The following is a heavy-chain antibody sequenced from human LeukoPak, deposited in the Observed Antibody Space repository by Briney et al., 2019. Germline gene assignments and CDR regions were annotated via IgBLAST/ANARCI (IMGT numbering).Heavy chain of an antibody. J-gene: IGHJ4*02. V-gene: IGHV4-59*01. Sequence: SETLSLTCTVSGGSIGTYYWSWIRQPPGKGLEWIGYIYYSGSTNYNPSLKSRVIILVDTSKNQFSLRLSSVTAADTAVYYCARGIYSSGYYYYFDYWGQGTLVTVPS. D-gene: IGHD3-22*01. CDR3: ARGIYSSGYYYYFDY. CDR1: GGSIGTYY. CDR2: IYYSGST.